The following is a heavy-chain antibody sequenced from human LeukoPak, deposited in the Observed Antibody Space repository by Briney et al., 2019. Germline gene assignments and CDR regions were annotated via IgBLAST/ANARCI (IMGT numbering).Heavy chain of an antibody. CDR3: ARHGGPDYYDSSGYFDY. CDR2: IYYSGST. CDR1: GGSISSYY. Sequence: SETLSLTCTVSGGSISSYYWSWIRQPPGRGLEWIGYIYYSGSTNYNPSLKSRVTISVDTSKNQFSLKLSSVTAADTAVYYCARHGGPDYYDSSGYFDYWGQGTLVTVSS. D-gene: IGHD3-22*01. J-gene: IGHJ4*02. V-gene: IGHV4-59*08.